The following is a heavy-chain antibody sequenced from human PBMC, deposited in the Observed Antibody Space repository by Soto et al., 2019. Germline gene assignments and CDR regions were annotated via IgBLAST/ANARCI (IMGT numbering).Heavy chain of an antibody. CDR1: GYIFTNYY. V-gene: IGHV1-46*01. Sequence: QVRLVQSGAEVKKPGASVKVSCKASGYIFTNYYIHWVRQAPGQGLEWMAIINPNGGSTNCAQEFQGRITLTRDTSTSTVYMDLSSLTSEDTAVYYCARELYSGDQWGQGTLVTVSS. CDR2: INPNGGST. CDR3: ARELYSGDQ. J-gene: IGHJ5*02. D-gene: IGHD2-21*01.